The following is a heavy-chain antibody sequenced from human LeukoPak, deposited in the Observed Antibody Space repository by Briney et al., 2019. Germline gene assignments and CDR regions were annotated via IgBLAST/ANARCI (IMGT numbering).Heavy chain of an antibody. Sequence: SETLSLTCAVYGGSFSGYYWSWIRQPPRKGLDWIGEINHSGSTNYNPSLKSRLTISVDTSKNQFSLKLSSVTAADTAVYYCARGGVLLGIDYWGQGTLVTVSS. V-gene: IGHV4-34*01. CDR3: ARGGVLLGIDY. CDR2: INHSGST. CDR1: GGSFSGYY. J-gene: IGHJ4*02. D-gene: IGHD2-8*02.